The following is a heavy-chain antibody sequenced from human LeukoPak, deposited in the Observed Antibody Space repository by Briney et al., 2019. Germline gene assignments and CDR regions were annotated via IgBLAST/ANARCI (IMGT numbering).Heavy chain of an antibody. D-gene: IGHD2-21*02. CDR3: TRETREHRVVETAVPRLESDFYYMDV. J-gene: IGHJ6*03. CDR1: EDSFTDSY. V-gene: IGHV1-2*02. CDR2: INPKSGGT. Sequence: ASVTVSCKTSEDSFTDSYIHWVRRAPGQGLEVMGWINPKSGGTNIVHKFRGRVTMARDTSTSTAYMEVSSLRPDDTAVYYCTRETREHRVVETAVPRLESDFYYMDVWGKGTTVTVSS.